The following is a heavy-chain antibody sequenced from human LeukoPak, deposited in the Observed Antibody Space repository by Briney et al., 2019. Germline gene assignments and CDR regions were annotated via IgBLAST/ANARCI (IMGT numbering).Heavy chain of an antibody. CDR1: GFTFSNYW. Sequence: GGSLRLSCAASGFTFSNYWMSWVREAPGKGREWVANIKQDGSEKYYVTSVKGRFTISRDNAKPSLYLQMNSLRAEDTAIYYCAREDDWNYEDYWGQGPLVPVSS. CDR3: AREDDWNYEDY. D-gene: IGHD1-7*01. V-gene: IGHV3-7*01. J-gene: IGHJ4*02. CDR2: IKQDGSEK.